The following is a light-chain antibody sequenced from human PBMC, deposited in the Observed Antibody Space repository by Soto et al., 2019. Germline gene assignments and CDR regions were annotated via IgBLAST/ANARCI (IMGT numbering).Light chain of an antibody. CDR3: QQYNNWPQT. V-gene: IGKV3-15*01. CDR1: QSVSSN. J-gene: IGKJ1*01. CDR2: GAS. Sequence: EIVMRQSPATLSVSPGERATLSCRASQSVSSNLAWYHQKPGQAPRLLIYGASTRATGIPARFSGSGSGTEFTPTISSLQSEDFAVYYCQQYNNWPQTFGQGTKV.